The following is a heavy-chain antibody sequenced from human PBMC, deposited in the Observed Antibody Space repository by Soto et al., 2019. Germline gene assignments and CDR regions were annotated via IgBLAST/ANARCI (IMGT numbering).Heavy chain of an antibody. Sequence: ASVKVSCKTSGYTFNKYPIHWVRQAPGQGLEWMGWMNPNSGNTGYAQKFQGRVTMTRNTSISTAYMELSSLRSEDTAVYYCARGYCSGGSCEGVDFDYWGQGTLVTVSS. V-gene: IGHV1-8*01. D-gene: IGHD2-15*01. CDR1: GYTFNKYP. J-gene: IGHJ4*02. CDR3: ARGYCSGGSCEGVDFDY. CDR2: MNPNSGNT.